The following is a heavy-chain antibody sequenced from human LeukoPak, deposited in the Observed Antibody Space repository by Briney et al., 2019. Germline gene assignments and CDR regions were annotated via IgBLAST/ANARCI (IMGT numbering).Heavy chain of an antibody. CDR2: IYYSGST. V-gene: IGHV4-59*08. CDR1: GGSISSYY. Sequence: SETLSLTCTVSGGSISSYYWSWIRQPPGKGLEWIGYIYYSGSTNYNPSLKSRVTISVDTSKNQFSLKLSSVTAADTAVYYCARLERSREMATIFDYWGQGTLVTVSS. CDR3: ARLERSREMATIFDY. D-gene: IGHD5-24*01. J-gene: IGHJ4*02.